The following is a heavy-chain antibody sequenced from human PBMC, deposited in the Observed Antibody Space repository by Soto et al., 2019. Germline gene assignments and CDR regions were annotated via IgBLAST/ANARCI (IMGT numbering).Heavy chain of an antibody. J-gene: IGHJ2*01. CDR1: GFTFSMHW. V-gene: IGHV3-7*03. Sequence: EVQLVESGGGLVQPGGSLRLSCATSGFTFSMHWMSWVRQAPGKGLEWVANIKQDGSDKIYVDSVKGRFTISRDNAENSLFLQMNDLRVEDTAEYLCARISGDPTVAWYFDLWGRGTLVTVSS. CDR3: ARISGDPTVAWYFDL. CDR2: IKQDGSDK. D-gene: IGHD3-10*01.